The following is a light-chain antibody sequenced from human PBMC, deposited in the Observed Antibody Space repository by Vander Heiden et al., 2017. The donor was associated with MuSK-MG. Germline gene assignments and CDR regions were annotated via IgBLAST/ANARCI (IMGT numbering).Light chain of an antibody. CDR3: QQYDNTPSLT. V-gene: IGKV1-NL1*01. CDR2: ATS. CDR1: QDISNS. Sequence: DIQMTQSPSSLSASVGDRVTITCRASQDISNSLAWYQQTPGKPPKLLFYATSRLETGVPSRFSGSGSGTDYTLTISSRQPEDSATYYCQQYDNTPSLTFGGGTKVXIK. J-gene: IGKJ4*01.